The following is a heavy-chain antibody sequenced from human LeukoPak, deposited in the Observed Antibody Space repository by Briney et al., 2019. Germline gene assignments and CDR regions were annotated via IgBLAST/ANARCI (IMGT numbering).Heavy chain of an antibody. V-gene: IGHV1-46*01. D-gene: IGHD1-26*01. CDR2: INPSGGNT. CDR3: ARGKSYYQYYFDY. CDR1: GYTFTSYY. Sequence: GASVKVSCKASGYTFTSYYMHWVRQAPGQGLEWMGIINPSGGNTNYAQKLQGRVTMTTDTSTSTAYMELRSLRSDDTAVYYCARGKSYYQYYFDYWGQGTLVTVSS. J-gene: IGHJ4*02.